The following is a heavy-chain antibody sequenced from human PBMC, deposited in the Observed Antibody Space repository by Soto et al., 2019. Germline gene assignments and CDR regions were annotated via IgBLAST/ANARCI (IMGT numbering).Heavy chain of an antibody. CDR2: VSRAGTYT. CDR3: VKYTVTEDLGES. CDR1: GFTFSSYA. D-gene: IGHD3-16*01. V-gene: IGHV3-23*01. J-gene: IGHJ5*02. Sequence: EGQLLESGGEVVRPGGSLRLSCAASGFTFSSYAMGWVRQAPGKGLEWVAGVSRAGTYTFYADSVRGRFSISRDNSRDTVDLYMNALGGDDTAVYFCVKYTVTEDLGESWGQGTLVSVSS.